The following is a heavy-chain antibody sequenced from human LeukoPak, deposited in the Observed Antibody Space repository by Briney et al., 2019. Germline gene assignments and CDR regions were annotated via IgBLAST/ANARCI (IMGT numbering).Heavy chain of an antibody. J-gene: IGHJ3*02. CDR3: AKELGEAENYYGSGSYAFDI. V-gene: IGHV3-23*01. Sequence: PGGSLRLSCVASDFSFTTYTMGWVRQAPGKGLEWVSSISGGDPTTYYADSVKGRFTISRDNSKNTLYRQMNSLRAEDTAVYYCAKELGEAENYYGSGSYAFDIWGQGTMVTVSS. CDR2: ISGGDPTT. D-gene: IGHD3-10*01. CDR1: DFSFTTYT.